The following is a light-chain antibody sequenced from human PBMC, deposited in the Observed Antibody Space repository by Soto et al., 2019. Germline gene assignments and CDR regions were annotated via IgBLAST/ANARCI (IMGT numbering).Light chain of an antibody. J-gene: IGKJ4*01. V-gene: IGKV3-11*01. CDR3: QQRRIWPTLT. CDR1: HSVDIY. CDR2: DAY. Sequence: EVVLTQSPATLSLSPGESATLSCRASHSVDIYLAWYQQKPGQAPRLLIYDAYNRATGIPARFSGSGSGTDFTLTISSLEPEDFAVYYCQQRRIWPTLTFGGGTKVEIK.